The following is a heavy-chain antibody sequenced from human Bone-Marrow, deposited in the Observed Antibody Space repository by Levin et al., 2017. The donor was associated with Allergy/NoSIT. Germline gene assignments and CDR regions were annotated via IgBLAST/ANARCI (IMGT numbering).Heavy chain of an antibody. D-gene: IGHD2-15*01. CDR3: ARLGVVVRQIGYFQH. V-gene: IGHV4-34*01. Sequence: SETLSLTCAVYGGSFSGYYWSWIRQPPGKGLEWIGEINHSGSTNYNPSLKSRVTISVDTSKNQFSLKLSSVTAADTAVYYCARLGVVVRQIGYFQHWGQGTLVTVSS. CDR2: INHSGST. CDR1: GGSFSGYY. J-gene: IGHJ1*01.